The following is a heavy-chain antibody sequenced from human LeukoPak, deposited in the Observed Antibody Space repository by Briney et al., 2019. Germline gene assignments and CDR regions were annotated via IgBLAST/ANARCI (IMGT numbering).Heavy chain of an antibody. V-gene: IGHV1-18*01. D-gene: IGHD3-3*01. CDR1: GYTFTSYG. CDR3: ARDEWITIFGVVQTRGVFDY. Sequence: GASVKVSCKASGYTFTSYGISWVRQAPGQGLEWMGWISAYNGNTNYAQKLQGRVTITADKSTSTAYMELSSLRSEDTAVYYCARDEWITIFGVVQTRGVFDYWGQGTLVTVSS. J-gene: IGHJ4*02. CDR2: ISAYNGNT.